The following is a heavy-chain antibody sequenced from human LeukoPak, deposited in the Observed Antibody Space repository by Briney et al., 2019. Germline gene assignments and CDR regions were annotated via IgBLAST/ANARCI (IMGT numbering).Heavy chain of an antibody. CDR3: ARYPSYYYDSSGEGY. J-gene: IGHJ4*02. CDR2: ISSSSSYI. CDR1: GFTFSSYS. D-gene: IGHD3-22*01. Sequence: GGSLRLSCAASGFTFSSYSMNWVRQAPGKGLEWVSSISSSSSYIYYADSVKGRFTISRDNAKNSLYLQMNSLRAEDTAVYYCARYPSYYYDSSGEGYWGQGTLVTVSS. V-gene: IGHV3-21*01.